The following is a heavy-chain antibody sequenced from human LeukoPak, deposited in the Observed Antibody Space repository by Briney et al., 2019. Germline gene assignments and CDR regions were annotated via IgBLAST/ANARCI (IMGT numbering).Heavy chain of an antibody. CDR1: GFIFSSYA. V-gene: IGHV3-23*01. D-gene: IGHD2-21*02. Sequence: PGGSLRLSCGASGFIFSSYAMSWVRQAPGKGLEWVSAISGSGGSTYYADSVKGRFTISRDNSKNTLYLQMNSLRDEDTAVYYCARADAYCGGDCYPYYFDYWGQGTRVTVSS. J-gene: IGHJ4*02. CDR3: ARADAYCGGDCYPYYFDY. CDR2: ISGSGGST.